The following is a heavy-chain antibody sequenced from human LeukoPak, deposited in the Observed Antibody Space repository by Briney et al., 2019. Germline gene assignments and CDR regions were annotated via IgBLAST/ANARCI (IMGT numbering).Heavy chain of an antibody. CDR1: GYTLTGYY. J-gene: IGHJ4*01. V-gene: IGHV1-2*02. D-gene: IGHD3-9*01. CDR2: INPKSGGT. CDR3: ARAYYDVLTGFYNGYYLDY. Sequence: ASVKVSCKASGYTLTGYYMHWVRQAPGQGLEWMGWINPKSGGTDYAQKFQGRVTMTRDTSINTAYMELTRLRSDDTAVYFCARAYYDVLTGFYNGYYLDYWGQGTLVTVSS.